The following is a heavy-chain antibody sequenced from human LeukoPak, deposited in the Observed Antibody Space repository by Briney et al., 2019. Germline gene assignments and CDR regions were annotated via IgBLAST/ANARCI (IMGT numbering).Heavy chain of an antibody. Sequence: GGSLRLSCAVSGFTFSSYAMSWVRQAPGKGLEWVSVISGSGGSTYYSDSVKGRFTISRDDSKNTLYLQMNSLRAEDTALYYCARLWFGESPGDYWGQGTLVTVSS. D-gene: IGHD3-10*01. V-gene: IGHV3-23*01. J-gene: IGHJ4*02. CDR2: ISGSGGST. CDR3: ARLWFGESPGDY. CDR1: GFTFSSYA.